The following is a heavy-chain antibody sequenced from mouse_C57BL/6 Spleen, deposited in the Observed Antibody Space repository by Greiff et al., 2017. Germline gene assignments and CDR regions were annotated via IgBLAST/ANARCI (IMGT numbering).Heavy chain of an antibody. CDR3: ARNSDYYGSSYGGFMDY. J-gene: IGHJ4*01. V-gene: IGHV2-2*01. CDR2: IWSGGST. D-gene: IGHD1-1*01. Sequence: VQLKESGPGLVQPSQSLSITCTVSGFSLTSYGVHWVRQSPGKGLEWLGVIWSGGSTDYNAAFISRLSISKDNSKSQVFFKMNSLQADDTAIYYCARNSDYYGSSYGGFMDYWGQGTSVTVSS. CDR1: GFSLTSYG.